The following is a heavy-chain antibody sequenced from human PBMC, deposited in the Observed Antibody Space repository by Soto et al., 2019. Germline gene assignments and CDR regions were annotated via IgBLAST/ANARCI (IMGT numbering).Heavy chain of an antibody. V-gene: IGHV3-30*18. J-gene: IGHJ4*02. CDR1: GFTFSSYG. CDR3: AKDGSGVSSGYYQDFDY. Sequence: QVQLVESGGGVVQPGRSLRLSCAASGFTFSSYGMHWVRQAPGKGLEWVAVISYDGSHKYYADSVRGRFTISRDNSKSTLYLQMNSLRAEHTAVYYCAKDGSGVSSGYYQDFDYWGQGTLVTVSS. CDR2: ISYDGSHK. D-gene: IGHD3-22*01.